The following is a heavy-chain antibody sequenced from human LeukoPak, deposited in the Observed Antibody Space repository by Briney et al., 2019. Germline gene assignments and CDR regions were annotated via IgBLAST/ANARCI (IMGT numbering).Heavy chain of an antibody. J-gene: IGHJ3*02. Sequence: PSQTLSLTCTVSGGSISTGSYYWRCIRQPPGKGLVWIARIYTSGCTNYNPSLKSLVTISVDTSKNQFSLKLSSVTAADTAVYYCAGDYDFWSGYPHAYDAFDIWGQGTMVTVSS. CDR3: AGDYDFWSGYPHAYDAFDI. D-gene: IGHD3-3*01. V-gene: IGHV4-61*02. CDR2: IYTSGCT. CDR1: GGSISTGSYY.